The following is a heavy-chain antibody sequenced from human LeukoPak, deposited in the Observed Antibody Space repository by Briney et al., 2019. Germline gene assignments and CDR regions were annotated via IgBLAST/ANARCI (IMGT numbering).Heavy chain of an antibody. D-gene: IGHD2-8*01. CDR3: ARDTNGFDY. CDR1: GGSISSSSYY. CDR2: IYYSGST. J-gene: IGHJ4*02. Sequence: PSETLSPTCTVSGGSISSSSYYWGWIRQPPGKGLEWIGSIYYSGSTYYNPSLKSRVTISVDTSKNQFSLKLSSVTAADTAVYYCARDTNGFDYWGQGTLVTVSS. V-gene: IGHV4-39*02.